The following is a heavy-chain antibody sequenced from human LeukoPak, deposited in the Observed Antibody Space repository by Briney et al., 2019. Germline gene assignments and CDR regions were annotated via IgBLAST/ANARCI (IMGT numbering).Heavy chain of an antibody. CDR1: GFTFSSYA. D-gene: IGHD6-13*01. CDR3: AKVRSWYNQEYYFDY. V-gene: IGHV3-23*01. CDR2: ISGSGGST. J-gene: IGHJ4*02. Sequence: GGSLRLSCAASGFTFSSYAMSWVRQARGKGLEWVSAISGSGGSTYYADSVKGRFTISRDNSKNTLYLQMNSLRAEDTAVYYCAKVRSWYNQEYYFDYWGQGTLVTVSS.